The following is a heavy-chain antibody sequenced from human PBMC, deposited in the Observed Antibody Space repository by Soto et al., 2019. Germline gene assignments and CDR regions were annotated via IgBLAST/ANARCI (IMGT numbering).Heavy chain of an antibody. V-gene: IGHV3-23*01. CDR1: GLKFSSYA. Sequence: GSLRLSCAATGLKFSSYAIRWAGQAPGKGLEWVSAISGSGGSTYYADSVKGRFTITRDNSKNSLYLQMNSLRAEDTAVYYCANVAAVDGLDYWGQGTMVTVSS. CDR2: ISGSGGST. CDR3: ANVAAVDGLDY. J-gene: IGHJ4*02. D-gene: IGHD6-25*01.